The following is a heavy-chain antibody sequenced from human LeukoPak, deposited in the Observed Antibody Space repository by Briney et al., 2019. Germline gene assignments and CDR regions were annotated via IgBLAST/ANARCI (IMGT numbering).Heavy chain of an antibody. D-gene: IGHD1-14*01. CDR3: AKATGPSYFDH. CDR1: GFTFSSYA. Sequence: GGSLRLSCAASGFTFSSYAMTWVRQAPGKGLEWVSTINDSGGSTFYADSVKGRFIISRDNSKNTLYVQMNSLRAEDTAVYYCAKATGPSYFDHWGQGTLVTVSS. J-gene: IGHJ4*02. V-gene: IGHV3-23*01. CDR2: INDSGGST.